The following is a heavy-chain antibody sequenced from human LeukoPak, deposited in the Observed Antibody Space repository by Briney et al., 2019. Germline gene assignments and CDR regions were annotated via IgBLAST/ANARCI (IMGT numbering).Heavy chain of an antibody. J-gene: IGHJ5*02. D-gene: IGHD4-23*01. CDR2: IFHTGST. V-gene: IGHV4-30-2*03. Sequence: PSQTLSLTCTVSGGSISSGGYYWSWIRQPPGKGLEWIGSIFHTGSTYYNLSLKSRVTISVDTSKNPFSLKLSSVTAADTAVYYCARKTTVVSSVAWFDPWGQGTLVTVSS. CDR3: ARKTTVVSSVAWFDP. CDR1: GGSISSGGYY.